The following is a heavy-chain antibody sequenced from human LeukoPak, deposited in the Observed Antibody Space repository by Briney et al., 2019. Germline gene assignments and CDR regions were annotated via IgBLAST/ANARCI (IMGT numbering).Heavy chain of an antibody. CDR3: ARVVGGSYYYFDY. D-gene: IGHD1-26*01. V-gene: IGHV3-7*01. CDR1: GFTFSSYW. Sequence: GGSLRLSCAASGFTFSSYWMSWVRQAPGKGLEWVANIKQDGSEKYYVDSVKGRFTISRDNAKNSLYLQMNSLRAEDTAVYYCARVVGGSYYYFDYWGQGTLVTVSS. CDR2: IKQDGSEK. J-gene: IGHJ4*02.